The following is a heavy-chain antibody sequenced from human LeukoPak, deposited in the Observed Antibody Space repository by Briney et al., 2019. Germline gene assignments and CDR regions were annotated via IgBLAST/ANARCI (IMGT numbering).Heavy chain of an antibody. CDR1: GYTFTGYY. CDR3: ARDGMGIVPAAIHYMDV. Sequence: ASVKVSCKASGYTFTGYYMHWVRQAPGQGLEWMGGIIPILGTANYAQKFQGRVTITTDESTSTAYMELSSLRSEDTAVYYCARDGMGIVPAAIHYMDVWGKGTTVTVSS. D-gene: IGHD2-2*02. V-gene: IGHV1-69*16. J-gene: IGHJ6*03. CDR2: IIPILGTA.